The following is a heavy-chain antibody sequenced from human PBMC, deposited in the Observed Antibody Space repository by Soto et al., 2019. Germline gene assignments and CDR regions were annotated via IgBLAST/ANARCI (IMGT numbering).Heavy chain of an antibody. V-gene: IGHV1-18*01. D-gene: IGHD3-3*01. CDR1: GYTFTSYG. CDR3: ARDRNNPHAFGVVIGYYYYYGMDV. J-gene: IGHJ6*02. Sequence: ASVKVSCKASGYTFTSYGISWVRQAPGQGLEWMGWISAYNGNTNYAQKLQGRVTMTTDTSTSTAYMELRSLRSDDTAVYYCARDRNNPHAFGVVIGYYYYYGMDVWGQGTTVTVSS. CDR2: ISAYNGNT.